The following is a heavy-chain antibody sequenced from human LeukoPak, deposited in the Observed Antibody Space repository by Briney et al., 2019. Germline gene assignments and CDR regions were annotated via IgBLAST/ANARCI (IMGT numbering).Heavy chain of an antibody. J-gene: IGHJ6*03. Sequence: GGSLRLSCAASGFTFSDYYMSWIRQAPGKGLEGVSYISSSGSTIYYADSVKGRFTISRDNAKNSLYLQMNSLRAEDTAVYYCARNLVREQGLVRYYYYYYYMDVWGKGTTVTVSS. CDR3: ARNLVREQGLVRYYYYYYYMDV. CDR2: ISSSGSTI. D-gene: IGHD6-19*01. V-gene: IGHV3-11*04. CDR1: GFTFSDYY.